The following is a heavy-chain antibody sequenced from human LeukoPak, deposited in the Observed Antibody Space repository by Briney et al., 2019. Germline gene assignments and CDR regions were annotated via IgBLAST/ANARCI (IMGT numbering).Heavy chain of an antibody. D-gene: IGHD2-2*01. V-gene: IGHV3-33*01. J-gene: IGHJ4*02. CDR2: IWYDGSNK. CDR3: AREGGLGYCSTTSCAFDC. Sequence: GGSLRLSCAASGFTFSSYGMHWVRQAPGKGLEWVAVIWYDGSNKYYADSVKGRFTISRDASKNTLYLQMNSLRADDTAVYYCAREGGLGYCSTTSCAFDCWGQGTLVTVSS. CDR1: GFTFSSYG.